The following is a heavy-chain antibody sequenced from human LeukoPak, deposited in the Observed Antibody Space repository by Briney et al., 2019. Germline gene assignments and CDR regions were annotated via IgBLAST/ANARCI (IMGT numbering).Heavy chain of an antibody. CDR3: ARRGSYSSSWYGYYFDY. J-gene: IGHJ4*02. CDR1: GSSFTSYW. Sequence: GEPLKISCKGFGSSFTSYWIGWVRQMPGKGLEWMGIISPGDSDTSYSPSFQGQVTISADKSISTAYLQWSSLKASDTAMYYCARRGSYSSSWYGYYFDYYGQGTLFTVSS. D-gene: IGHD6-13*01. V-gene: IGHV5-51*01. CDR2: ISPGDSDT.